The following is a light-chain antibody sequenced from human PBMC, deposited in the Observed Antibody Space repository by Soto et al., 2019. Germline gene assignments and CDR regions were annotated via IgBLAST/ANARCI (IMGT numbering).Light chain of an antibody. CDR3: QQRSNWPIT. Sequence: EIVLTQSPGTLSLSPGERATLSCRTSQNINKYLAWYQQKPGQAPRLLIYDASNRATGIPARFSGSGSGTDFTLTISSLEPEDFAVYYCQQRSNWPITCGQGTRLEIK. CDR2: DAS. V-gene: IGKV3-11*01. CDR1: QNINKY. J-gene: IGKJ5*01.